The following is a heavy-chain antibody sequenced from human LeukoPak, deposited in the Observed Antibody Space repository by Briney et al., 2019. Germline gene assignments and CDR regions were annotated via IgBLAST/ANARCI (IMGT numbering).Heavy chain of an antibody. CDR3: TRTRGSNWSDSHFEY. D-gene: IGHD6-13*01. J-gene: IGHJ4*02. CDR2: TRNKANGYTT. CDR1: GFTFNSHW. Sequence: LPGGSLRLSCAASGFTFNSHWMHWVRQTPGKGLEWVGRTRNKANGYTTEYAASVQGRFTISRDDSKNSLYLQMNTLKTEDTAVYYCTRTRGSNWSDSHFEYWGQGTLVTVSS. V-gene: IGHV3-72*01.